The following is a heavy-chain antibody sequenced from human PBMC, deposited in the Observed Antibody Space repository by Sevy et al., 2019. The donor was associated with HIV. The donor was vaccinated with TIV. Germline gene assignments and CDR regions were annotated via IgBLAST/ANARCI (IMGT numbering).Heavy chain of an antibody. CDR2: ISHTGKT. Sequence: SETLSLTCAVSGYSITSGYFWGWMRQPPGKGLEWIGTISHTGKTFYNPSFKSRVTISVDTSKNQFSLKVHSVTAADTAVYYCAGVKTLGGNDYWGQGTLVTVSS. D-gene: IGHD1-1*01. J-gene: IGHJ4*02. CDR1: GYSITSGYF. V-gene: IGHV4-38-2*01. CDR3: AGVKTLGGNDY.